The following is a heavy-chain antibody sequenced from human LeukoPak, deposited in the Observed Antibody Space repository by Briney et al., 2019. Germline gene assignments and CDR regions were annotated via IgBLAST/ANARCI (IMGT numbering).Heavy chain of an antibody. J-gene: IGHJ3*02. CDR1: GFTFTSSA. V-gene: IGHV1-58*02. Sequence: ASVKVSCKASGFTFTSSAMQWVRQARGQRLEWIGWIVVGSGNTNYAQKFQERVTITRDMSTSTAYMELSSLRSEDTAVYHCAAGRLGSWAFDIWGQGTMVTVSS. CDR2: IVVGSGNT. D-gene: IGHD3-16*01. CDR3: AAGRLGSWAFDI.